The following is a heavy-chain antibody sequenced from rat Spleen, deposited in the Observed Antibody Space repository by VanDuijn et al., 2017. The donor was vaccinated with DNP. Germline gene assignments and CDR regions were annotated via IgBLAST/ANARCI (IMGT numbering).Heavy chain of an antibody. J-gene: IGHJ4*01. V-gene: IGHV5-31*01. Sequence: EVQLVESGGDLVQPGRSLKVSCVVSGFTFNNYWMTWIRQVPGKGLEWVASITTSGDSIYSPDSVKGRFTISRDNAKSTLYLQMDSLSSEDTATFYCTTQASSGYYAMDAWGPGTSVTVSS. D-gene: IGHD1-1*01. CDR1: GFTFNNYW. CDR2: ITTSGDSI. CDR3: TTQASSGYYAMDA.